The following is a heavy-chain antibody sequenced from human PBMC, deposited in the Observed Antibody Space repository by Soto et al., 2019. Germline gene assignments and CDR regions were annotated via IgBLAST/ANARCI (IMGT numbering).Heavy chain of an antibody. D-gene: IGHD6-13*01. V-gene: IGHV3-21*01. CDR1: GFTFSSYS. Sequence: EVQLVESGGGLVKPGGSLRLSCAASGFTFSSYSMNWVRQAPGKGLEWVSSISSSSSYIYYADSVKGRFTISRDNAKNSLYLQMNSLRAEDTAVYYCAKRPAPGNYFDYWGQGTLVTVSS. CDR2: ISSSSSYI. CDR3: AKRPAPGNYFDY. J-gene: IGHJ4*02.